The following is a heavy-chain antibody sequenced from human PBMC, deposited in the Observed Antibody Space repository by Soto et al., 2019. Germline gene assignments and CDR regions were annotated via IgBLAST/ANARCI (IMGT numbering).Heavy chain of an antibody. Sequence: GGSLRLSCAASGFTFSSYAMSWVRQAPGKGLEWVSAISGSGGSTYYADSVKGRFTISRDNSKNTLYLQMNSLRAEDTAVYYCAKVVVAAAAKLKDYYMDVGGKGTTVTVPS. CDR3: AKVVVAAAAKLKDYYMDV. CDR1: GFTFSSYA. D-gene: IGHD2-15*01. CDR2: ISGSGGST. J-gene: IGHJ6*03. V-gene: IGHV3-23*01.